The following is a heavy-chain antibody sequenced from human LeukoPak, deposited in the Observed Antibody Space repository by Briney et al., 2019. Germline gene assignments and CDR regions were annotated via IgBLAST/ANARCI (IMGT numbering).Heavy chain of an antibody. D-gene: IGHD5-24*01. CDR3: ARCGYNGGRFDH. Sequence: SETLSLTCTVSGGSISSSSYYWGWIRQPPGKGLEWIGTIYYSGSTHYNPSLKSRVTISEDTSKNQFSLILSSVTAADTAVYYCARCGYNGGRFDHWGQGTLVTVSS. V-gene: IGHV4-39*01. CDR2: IYYSGST. J-gene: IGHJ4*02. CDR1: GGSISSSSYY.